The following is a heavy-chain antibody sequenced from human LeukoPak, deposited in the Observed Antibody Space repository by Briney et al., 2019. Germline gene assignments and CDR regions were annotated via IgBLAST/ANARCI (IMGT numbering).Heavy chain of an antibody. J-gene: IGHJ3*02. CDR2: VYTSGST. CDR1: GGSISSYY. V-gene: IGHV4-4*07. CDR3: ARITSIAAPYDAFDI. Sequence: SETLSLTCTVSGGSISSYYWSWIRQPPGKGLEWIRLVYTSGSTNYYPSLKSRVTMSVDTSKNQFSLRLSSVTAADTAVYYCARITSIAAPYDAFDIWGQGTMVTVSS. D-gene: IGHD6-6*01.